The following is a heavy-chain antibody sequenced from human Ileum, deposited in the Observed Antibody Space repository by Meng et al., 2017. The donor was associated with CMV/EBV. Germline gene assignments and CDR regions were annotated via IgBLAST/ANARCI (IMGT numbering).Heavy chain of an antibody. CDR1: GASISSATYY. CDR2: IHYSGTT. J-gene: IGHJ6*02. Sequence: SETLSLTCTVSGASISSATYYWTWIRQPPGKGLEWIGVGHIHYSGTTGYHPALKSRLTISLDMSKNQFSLNLRSVTAADTAVYYCVRDLANCDADCRWGMDVWGQGTTVTVSS. V-gene: IGHV4-30-4*08. D-gene: IGHD2-21*01. CDR3: VRDLANCDADCRWGMDV.